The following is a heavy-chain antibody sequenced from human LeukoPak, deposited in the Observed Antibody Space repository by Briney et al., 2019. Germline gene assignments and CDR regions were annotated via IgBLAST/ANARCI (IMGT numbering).Heavy chain of an antibody. CDR3: ARDDRVSAFDI. CDR2: IIPILGIA. D-gene: IGHD6-13*01. J-gene: IGHJ3*02. V-gene: IGHV1-69*04. Sequence: GSSVKVSCKASGGTFSSYAISWVRQAPGQGLKWMGRIIPILGIANYAQKFQGRVTITADKSTSTAYMELSSLRSEDTAVYYCARDDRVSAFDIWGQGTMVTVSS. CDR1: GGTFSSYA.